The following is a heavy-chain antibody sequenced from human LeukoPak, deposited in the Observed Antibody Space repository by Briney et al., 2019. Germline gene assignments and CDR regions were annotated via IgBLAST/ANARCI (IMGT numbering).Heavy chain of an antibody. CDR3: ARYYKDAFDI. Sequence: PGGSLRLSCAASGFTFSSYWVSWVRQAPGKGLEWVANIKQDGSEKYYVDSVKGRFTISRDNAKNSLYLQMNSLRAEDTAVYYCARYYKDAFDIWGQGTMVTVSS. D-gene: IGHD3-10*01. V-gene: IGHV3-7*01. CDR2: IKQDGSEK. J-gene: IGHJ3*02. CDR1: GFTFSSYW.